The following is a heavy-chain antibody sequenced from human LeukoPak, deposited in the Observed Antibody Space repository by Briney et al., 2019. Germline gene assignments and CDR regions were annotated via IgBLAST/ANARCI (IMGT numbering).Heavy chain of an antibody. CDR3: ARDRGPNEYCSSTSCHPAFNY. V-gene: IGHV1-18*01. Sequence: VKVSCKASGYTFTSYCNSWVRQAPGQGLEWMGWISTYNGNTNYAKKFQGRVTITADESTSTAYMELSSLRSEDTAVYYCARDRGPNEYCSSTSCHPAFNYWGQGTLVTVSS. CDR2: ISTYNGNT. D-gene: IGHD2-2*01. J-gene: IGHJ4*02. CDR1: GYTFTSYC.